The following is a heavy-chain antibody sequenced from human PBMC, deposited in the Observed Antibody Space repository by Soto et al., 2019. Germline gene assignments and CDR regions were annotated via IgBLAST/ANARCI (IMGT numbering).Heavy chain of an antibody. V-gene: IGHV4-31*03. CDR2: IYYSGST. CDR3: TGYSYDSSAYPY. J-gene: IGHJ4*02. D-gene: IGHD3-22*01. Sequence: SETLSLTCTVSGGSISSGGYYWSWIRQHPGKGLEWIGYIYYSGSTYYNPSLKSRVTISVDTSKNQFALKLSSVTAADTAVYYCTGYSYDSSAYPYWGQGTLVTVSS. CDR1: GGSISSGGYY.